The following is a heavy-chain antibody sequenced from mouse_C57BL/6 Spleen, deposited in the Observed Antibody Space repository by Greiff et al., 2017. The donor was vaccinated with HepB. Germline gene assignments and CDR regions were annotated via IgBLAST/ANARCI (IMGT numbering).Heavy chain of an antibody. D-gene: IGHD2-4*01. V-gene: IGHV5-17*01. CDR3: AIGRDDDAWFAY. Sequence: EVMLVESGGGLVKPGGSLKLSCAASGFTFSDYGMHWVRQAPEKGLEWVAYISSGSSTIYYADTLKGRFTLARDNAKNTLFLQMTSLRSEDTAMYYCAIGRDDDAWFAYWGQGTLVTVSA. CDR2: ISSGSSTI. CDR1: GFTFSDYG. J-gene: IGHJ3*01.